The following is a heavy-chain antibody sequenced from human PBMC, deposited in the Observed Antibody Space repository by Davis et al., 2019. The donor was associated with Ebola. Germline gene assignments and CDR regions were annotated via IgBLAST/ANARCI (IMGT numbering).Heavy chain of an antibody. CDR3: ARGMAMGTNFDY. D-gene: IGHD5-24*01. CDR2: IIPILGIA. Sequence: SVKVSCKASGYTFTSYGISWVRQAPGQGLEWMGRIIPILGIANYAQKFQGRVTITADKSTSTAYMELSSLRSEDTAVYYCARGMAMGTNFDYWGQGTLVTVSS. CDR1: GYTFTSYG. J-gene: IGHJ4*02. V-gene: IGHV1-69*04.